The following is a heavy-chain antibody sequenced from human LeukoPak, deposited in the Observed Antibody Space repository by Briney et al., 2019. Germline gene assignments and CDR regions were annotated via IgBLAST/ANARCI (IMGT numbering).Heavy chain of an antibody. J-gene: IGHJ3*01. V-gene: IGHV3-33*01. CDR2: IWYDGSNK. Sequence: GGSLRLSCEASGFSFSSYGMHWVRQAPGKGLEWVAVIWYDGSNKYYADSVKGRFSISRDNSRNTLYLQMNSLRAEDTAVYYCARDSLPGPWGQGTMVTVSS. D-gene: IGHD1-14*01. CDR3: ARDSLPGP. CDR1: GFSFSSYG.